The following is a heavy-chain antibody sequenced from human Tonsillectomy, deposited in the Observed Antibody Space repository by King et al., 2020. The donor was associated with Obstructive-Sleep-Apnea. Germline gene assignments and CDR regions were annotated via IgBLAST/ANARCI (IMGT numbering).Heavy chain of an antibody. D-gene: IGHD3-9*01. CDR2: IYYSGST. V-gene: IGHV4-30-4*01. Sequence: QVQLQESGPGLVKPSQTLSLTCTVSGGSISSGDYYWSWIRQPPGKGLEWIGYIYYSGSTYSNPSLKSQVTISVDTSKNQFSLKLSSVTAADTAVYYCARGAGLTGSNYGYWGQGTLVTVSS. CDR3: ARGAGLTGSNYGY. J-gene: IGHJ4*02. CDR1: GGSISSGDYY.